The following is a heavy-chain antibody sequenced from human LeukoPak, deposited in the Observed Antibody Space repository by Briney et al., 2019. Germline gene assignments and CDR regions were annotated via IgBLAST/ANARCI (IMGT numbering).Heavy chain of an antibody. V-gene: IGHV4-39*07. CDR2: IYYSGST. CDR1: GGSISSSNYY. CDR3: ARDGVANVGFDP. D-gene: IGHD5-12*01. J-gene: IGHJ5*02. Sequence: SETLSLTCTVSGGSISSSNYYWGWIRQPPGKGLEWIGSIYYSGSTYYNPSLKNRVTISVDTSKNQFSLKLSSVTAADTAVYYCARDGVANVGFDPWGQGTLVTVSS.